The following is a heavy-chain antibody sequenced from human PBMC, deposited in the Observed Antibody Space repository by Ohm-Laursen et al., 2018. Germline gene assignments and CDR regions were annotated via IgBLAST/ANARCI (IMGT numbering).Heavy chain of an antibody. CDR3: ARRRSIVALDYGMDV. CDR1: GGSISSYY. D-gene: IGHD5-12*01. V-gene: IGHV4-59*08. J-gene: IGHJ6*02. CDR2: IYYSGST. Sequence: SDTLSLTCTVSGGSISSYYWSWIRQPPGKGLEWIGYIYYSGSTNYNPSLKSRVTISVDTSKNQFSLKLSSVTAADTAVYYCARRRSIVALDYGMDVWGQGTTVTVSS.